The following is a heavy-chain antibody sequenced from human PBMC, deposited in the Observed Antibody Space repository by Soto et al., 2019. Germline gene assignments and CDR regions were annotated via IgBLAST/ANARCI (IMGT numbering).Heavy chain of an antibody. CDR3: ATGGTTVTRRFDY. Sequence: SVKVSCKASGGGFSTYAITWVRQAPGQGLEWMGGITPIFDTTNYAQKLQGRVTITADESTTTVHMELTSLRSEDTAGYYCATGGTTVTRRFDYWGQGTLVTGSS. J-gene: IGHJ4*02. D-gene: IGHD4-17*01. CDR2: ITPIFDTT. CDR1: GGGFSTYA. V-gene: IGHV1-69*13.